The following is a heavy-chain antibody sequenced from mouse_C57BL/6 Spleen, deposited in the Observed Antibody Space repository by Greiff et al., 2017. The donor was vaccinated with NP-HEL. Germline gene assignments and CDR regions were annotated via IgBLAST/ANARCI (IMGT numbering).Heavy chain of an antibody. CDR2: IYPGSGST. J-gene: IGHJ2*01. V-gene: IGHV1-55*01. Sequence: QVQLQQPGAELVKPGASVKMSCKASGYTFTSYWITWVKQRPGQGLEWIGDIYPGSGSTNYNETFKSKATLTVDTSSSTAYMQLSSLTSEDSAVYYCAREGTYGNYPYFDYWGQGTTLTVSS. CDR1: GYTFTSYW. D-gene: IGHD2-1*01. CDR3: AREGTYGNYPYFDY.